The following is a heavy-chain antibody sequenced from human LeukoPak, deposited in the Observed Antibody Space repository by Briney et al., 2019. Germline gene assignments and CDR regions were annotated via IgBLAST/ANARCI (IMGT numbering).Heavy chain of an antibody. D-gene: IGHD6-19*01. J-gene: IGHJ4*02. V-gene: IGHV3-48*01. CDR2: ISSSSSTI. CDR3: ARDPGEQWLDI. CDR1: GFTFSGYS. Sequence: GGSLRLSCAASGFTFSGYSMNWVRQAPGKGLEWVSYISSSSSTIYYADSVKGRFTISRDNAKNSLYLQMNSLRAEDTAVYYCARDPGEQWLDIWGQGTLVTVSS.